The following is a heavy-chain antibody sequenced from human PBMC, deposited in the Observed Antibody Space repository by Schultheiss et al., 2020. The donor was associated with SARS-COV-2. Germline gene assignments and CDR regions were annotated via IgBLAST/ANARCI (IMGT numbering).Heavy chain of an antibody. CDR3: ARDAGLTPTGGRGMDV. Sequence: SETLSLTCAVYGGSFSGYYWSWIRQPPGKGLEWIGEINHSGSTNYNPSLKSRVTISADTSKNQFSLKLNSVTAADTAVYYCARDAGLTPTGGRGMDVWGQGTTVTVSS. CDR1: GGSFSGYY. D-gene: IGHD3-16*01. CDR2: INHSGST. J-gene: IGHJ6*02. V-gene: IGHV4-34*01.